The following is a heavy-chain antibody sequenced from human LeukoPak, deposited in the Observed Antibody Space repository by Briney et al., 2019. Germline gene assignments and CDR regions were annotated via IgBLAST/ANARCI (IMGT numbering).Heavy chain of an antibody. D-gene: IGHD2-15*01. V-gene: IGHV1-2*02. J-gene: IGHJ4*02. CDR3: ARAVARRGFDY. CDR1: GYTFTGYY. Sequence: ASVKVSCNASGYTFTGYYMHWVRQAPGQGLEWMGWINPNSGGTNYAQKFQGRITMTRDTSISTAYMELSRLRSDDTAVYYCARAVARRGFDYWGQGTLVTVSS. CDR2: INPNSGGT.